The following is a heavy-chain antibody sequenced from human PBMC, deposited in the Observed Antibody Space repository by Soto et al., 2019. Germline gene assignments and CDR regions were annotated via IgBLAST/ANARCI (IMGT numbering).Heavy chain of an antibody. Sequence: GGSLRLSCAASGLTFNSYAMSWVRQAPGKGLEWVAAISDSGGTTYYADCVKGRFTISRDNSKNTLYLQMISLRVEDTAVYYFAKDSRSLTRITIFGVDYMDVWGKGTTVTVSS. V-gene: IGHV3-23*01. CDR1: GLTFNSYA. CDR2: ISDSGGTT. D-gene: IGHD3-3*01. CDR3: AKDSRSLTRITIFGVDYMDV. J-gene: IGHJ6*03.